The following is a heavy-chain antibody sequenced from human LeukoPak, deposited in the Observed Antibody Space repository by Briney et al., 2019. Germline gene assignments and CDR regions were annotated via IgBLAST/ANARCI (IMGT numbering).Heavy chain of an antibody. CDR3: ARDLGSGSYHAFDI. CDR2: ISAYNGNT. J-gene: IGHJ3*02. V-gene: IGHV1-18*01. D-gene: IGHD1-26*01. CDR1: GYTFTSYG. Sequence: ASVKVSCKASGYTFTSYGISWVRQAPGQGLEWMGWISAYNGNTNYAQELQGRVTMTTDTSTSTAYMELRSLRSDDTAVYYCARDLGSGSYHAFDIWGQGTMVTVSS.